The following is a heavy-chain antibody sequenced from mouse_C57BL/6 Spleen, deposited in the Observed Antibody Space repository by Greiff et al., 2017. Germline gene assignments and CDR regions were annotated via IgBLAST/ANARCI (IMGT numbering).Heavy chain of an antibody. D-gene: IGHD1-1*01. V-gene: IGHV1-72*01. CDR3: AKEAGSRPLDV. CDR1: GYIFTSYW. J-gene: IGHJ1*03. Sequence: VLLQQPGAELVKPGASVMLSCKASGYIFTSYWMHWVQQRPGRGLEWIGRIAPNSGGTKYNELFKSKATLIVDKPSSTAYMQLSSRTSEDSAVYYCAKEAGSRPLDVWGTGTTVTVSS. CDR2: IAPNSGGT.